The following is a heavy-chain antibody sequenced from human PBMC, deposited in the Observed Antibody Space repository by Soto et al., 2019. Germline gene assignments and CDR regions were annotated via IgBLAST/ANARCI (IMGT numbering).Heavy chain of an antibody. Sequence: EVQLVESGGGLVKPGGSLRLSCAASGFTFSSYSMNWVRQAPGKGLEWVSSISSSSSYIYYADSVKGRFTISRDNAKNSVYLQMNSPRAEDTAVYYCARDLHGDALDAFDIWGQGTMVTVSS. CDR2: ISSSSSYI. D-gene: IGHD4-17*01. CDR3: ARDLHGDALDAFDI. CDR1: GFTFSSYS. V-gene: IGHV3-21*06. J-gene: IGHJ3*02.